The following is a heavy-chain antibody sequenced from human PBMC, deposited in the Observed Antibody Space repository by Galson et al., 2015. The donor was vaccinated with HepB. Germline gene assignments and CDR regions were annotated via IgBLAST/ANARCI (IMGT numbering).Heavy chain of an antibody. Sequence: PALVKPTQTLTLTCTFSGFSLSTSGMCVSWIRQPPGKALEWLARIDWDDDKYYSTSLKTRLTISKDTSKNQVVLTMTNMDPVDTATYYCAREGGYDSSGYYYGFDYWGQGTLVTVSS. D-gene: IGHD3-22*01. V-gene: IGHV2-70*11. CDR1: GFSLSTSGMC. CDR3: AREGGYDSSGYYYGFDY. J-gene: IGHJ4*02. CDR2: IDWDDDK.